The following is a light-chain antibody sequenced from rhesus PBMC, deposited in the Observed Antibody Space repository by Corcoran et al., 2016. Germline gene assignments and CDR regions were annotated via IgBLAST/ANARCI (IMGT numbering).Light chain of an antibody. V-gene: IGKV1-25*01. CDR3: QHGYGSPFG. CDR1: QVIDHE. Sequence: DIQMSQSPSSLSASVGDRVTITCQASQVIDHELAWYQQKPGKVPKLLIYKASTLHGGVPSRFSGSGSVTDCTLTISSLKAEDFGIYSCQHGYGSPFGFGPGTTVDVK. J-gene: IGKJ3*01. CDR2: KAS.